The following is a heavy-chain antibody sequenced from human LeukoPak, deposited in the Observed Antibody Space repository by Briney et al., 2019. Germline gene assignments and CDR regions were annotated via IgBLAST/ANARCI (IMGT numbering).Heavy chain of an antibody. J-gene: IGHJ5*02. CDR2: IKQDGSEN. V-gene: IGHV3-7*01. CDR1: GGSISSYY. CDR3: AGHSSSWRPNWFDP. D-gene: IGHD6-13*01. Sequence: ETLSLTCTVSGGSISSYYWSWVRQAPGKGLEWVANIKQDGSENYYVDSVKGRFTISRDNAKNSLYLQMNSLRAEDTAVYYCAGHSSSWRPNWFDPWGQGTLVTVSS.